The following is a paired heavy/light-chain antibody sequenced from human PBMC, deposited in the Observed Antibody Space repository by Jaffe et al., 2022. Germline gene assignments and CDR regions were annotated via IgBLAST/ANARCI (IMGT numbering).Light chain of an antibody. Sequence: DIQLTQSPSSLSASVGDRVTITCRASQSISSYLNWYQQKPGKAPNLLIYAASSLHSGVPSRFSGSGSGTDFSLTISSLQPEDFATYYCQQSYTALGLTFGGGTKVEIK. V-gene: IGKV1-39*01. CDR2: AAS. J-gene: IGKJ4*01. CDR3: QQSYTALGLT. CDR1: QSISSY.
Heavy chain of an antibody. V-gene: IGHV4-38-2*01. D-gene: IGHD3-22*01. CDR1: DYPISSGDH. CDR2: FYHSGNT. Sequence: QVQLQESGPGLVKPSETLSLTCAVSDYPISSGDHWGWIRQPPGKGLEWIGTFYHSGNTYYNPSLESRVTISGDTSKKQFSLEVSSVTAADTAVYYCARIIDSSGYRYYFDYWGQGTLVTVSS. CDR3: ARIIDSSGYRYYFDY. J-gene: IGHJ4*02.